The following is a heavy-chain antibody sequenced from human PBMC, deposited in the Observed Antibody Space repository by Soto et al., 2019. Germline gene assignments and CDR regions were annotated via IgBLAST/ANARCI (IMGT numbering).Heavy chain of an antibody. Sequence: SETLSLTCVVSGGSLSDYFWSWIRQPPGMALEWIGEINHLGSINYNPSLKSRVTMSVDTSKNQFSLTLNSVTAADTATYYCARGGISHWAYFYYMDVRDRGPTVTVSS. CDR3: ARGGISHWAYFYYMDV. CDR1: GGSLSDYF. V-gene: IGHV4-34*01. J-gene: IGHJ6*03. CDR2: INHLGSI. D-gene: IGHD2-21*01.